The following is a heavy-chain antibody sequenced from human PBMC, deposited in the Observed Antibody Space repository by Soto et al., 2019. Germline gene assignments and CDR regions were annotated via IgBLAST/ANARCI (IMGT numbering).Heavy chain of an antibody. CDR3: AKVSSSSWYRVGGHYYYGMDV. V-gene: IGHV3-23*01. Sequence: GSLRLSCAASGFTFSSYAMSWVRQAPGKGLEWVSAISGSGGSTYYADSVKGRFTISRDNSKNTLYLQMNSLRAEDTAVYYCAKVSSSSWYRVGGHYYYGMDVWGQGTTVTVSS. CDR2: ISGSGGST. CDR1: GFTFSSYA. D-gene: IGHD6-13*01. J-gene: IGHJ6*02.